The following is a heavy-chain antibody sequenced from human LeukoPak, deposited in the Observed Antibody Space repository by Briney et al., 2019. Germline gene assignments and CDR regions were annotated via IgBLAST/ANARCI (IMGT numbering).Heavy chain of an antibody. J-gene: IGHJ6*03. CDR3: ARDLGYCSSTSCHYYMDV. Sequence: PSETLSLTCTVSGGSISSGSYYWSWIRQPAGKGLEWIGRIYTSGSTNYNPSLKSRVTISVDTSKNQFSLKLSSVTAADTAVYYCARDLGYCSSTSCHYYMDVWGKGTTVTISS. CDR1: GGSISSGSYY. V-gene: IGHV4-61*02. D-gene: IGHD2-2*01. CDR2: IYTSGST.